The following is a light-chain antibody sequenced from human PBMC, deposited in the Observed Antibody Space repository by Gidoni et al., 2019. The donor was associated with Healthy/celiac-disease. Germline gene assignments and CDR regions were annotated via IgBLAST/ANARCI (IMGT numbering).Light chain of an antibody. CDR3: QQSYSTPRT. CDR2: AAS. V-gene: IGKV1-39*01. J-gene: IGKJ1*01. Sequence: DIQMTQSPSSLSASVGDRVTLTCRASQSISSYLNWYQQKPGKDPKLLIYAASSLQSGVPSRVSGSGSGTDFTLTISSLQPEDFATYYCQQSYSTPRTFGQGTKVESK. CDR1: QSISSY.